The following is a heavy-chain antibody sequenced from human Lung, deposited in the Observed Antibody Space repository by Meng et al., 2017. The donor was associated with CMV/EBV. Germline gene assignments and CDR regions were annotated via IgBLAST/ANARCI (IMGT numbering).Heavy chain of an antibody. Sequence: EQPQEAGPRLVKPSETLSVTCIVSSDSITNYFWSWVRQPAGKGLEWIGRLYPDGSTDYNPSLSSRLTLSLDASKIRFSLKLRSVTAADTAIYYCARTPVRFCNTHMCYAFDYWGQGALVTVSS. CDR1: SDSITNYF. D-gene: IGHD2-2*01. V-gene: IGHV4-4*07. J-gene: IGHJ4*02. CDR2: LYPDGST. CDR3: ARTPVRFCNTHMCYAFDY.